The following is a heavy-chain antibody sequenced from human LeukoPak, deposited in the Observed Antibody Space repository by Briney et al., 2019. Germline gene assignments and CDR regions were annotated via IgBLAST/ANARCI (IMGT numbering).Heavy chain of an antibody. J-gene: IGHJ4*02. D-gene: IGHD1-26*01. Sequence: GGSLRLSCAASRFTFSDYYMSWIRQAPGKGLEWVSYISSSGSTIYYADSVKGRFTISRDNAKNSLYLQMNSLRAEDTAVYYCARVRWELLGGLGIFDYWGQGTLVTVSS. V-gene: IGHV3-11*01. CDR1: RFTFSDYY. CDR3: ARVRWELLGGLGIFDY. CDR2: ISSSGSTI.